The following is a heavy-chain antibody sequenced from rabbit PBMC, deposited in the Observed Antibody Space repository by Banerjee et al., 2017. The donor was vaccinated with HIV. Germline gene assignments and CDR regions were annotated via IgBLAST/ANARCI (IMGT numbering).Heavy chain of an antibody. J-gene: IGHJ4*01. CDR2: IYAGSSGTT. CDR1: GFDLSSGAM. CDR3: ARDPLAVEHNL. V-gene: IGHV1S45*01. D-gene: IGHD1-1*01. Sequence: EGSLTLTCKASGFDLSSGAMSWVRQAPGKGLEWIACIYAGSSGTTYYASWAKGRFTISKTSSTTVTLQMTSLTAADTATYFCARDPLAVEHNLWGPGTLVTVS.